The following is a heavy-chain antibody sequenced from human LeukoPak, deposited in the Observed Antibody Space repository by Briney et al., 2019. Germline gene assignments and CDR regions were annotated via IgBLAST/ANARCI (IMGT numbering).Heavy chain of an antibody. Sequence: SETLSLTCTVSGGSISSYYWSWIRQPAGKGLEWVGRIYTSGSTNYNPSLKSRVTMSVDTSKNQFSLKLSSVTAADTAVYYCARPRYSSGWAEFDYWGQGTLVTVSS. CDR3: ARPRYSSGWAEFDY. V-gene: IGHV4-4*07. D-gene: IGHD6-19*01. CDR1: GGSISSYY. J-gene: IGHJ4*02. CDR2: IYTSGST.